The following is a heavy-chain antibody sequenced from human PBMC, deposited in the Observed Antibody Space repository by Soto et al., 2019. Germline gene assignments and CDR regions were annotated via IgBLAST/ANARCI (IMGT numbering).Heavy chain of an antibody. CDR3: VIRGVESSRYTSHY. Sequence: PSETLSLTCTGSGGFISSSSYYWCWIRQHTGKGLEWIGNIYYSGTTYYNPSLKSRVTISVDTSKNQFSLKLSAVAAADTAVYYFVIRGVESSRYTSHYWCQGTLGTVSS. V-gene: IGHV4-39*07. D-gene: IGHD3-16*02. CDR1: GGFISSSSYY. J-gene: IGHJ4*02. CDR2: IYYSGTT.